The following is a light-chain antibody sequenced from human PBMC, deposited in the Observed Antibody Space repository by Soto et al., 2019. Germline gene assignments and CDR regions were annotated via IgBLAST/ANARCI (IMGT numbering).Light chain of an antibody. V-gene: IGKV3-20*01. CDR3: QQYGASTWT. CDR1: QSVSSSH. J-gene: IGKJ1*01. Sequence: EIVLTQSPATLSLSPGERATLSCRSSQSVSSSHLAWYQKKRGQAPRLLIYDTSTRATGIPDRFSGSGSGTDSNLTISRLEPEDFAVYQCQQYGASTWTFGQGTKLDIK. CDR2: DTS.